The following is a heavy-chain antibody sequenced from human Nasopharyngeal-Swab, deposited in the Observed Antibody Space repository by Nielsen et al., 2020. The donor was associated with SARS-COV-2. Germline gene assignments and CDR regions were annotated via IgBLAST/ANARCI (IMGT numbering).Heavy chain of an antibody. J-gene: IGHJ5*02. Sequence: SETLSLTCTVSGGSISSYYWSWIRQPAGKGLEWIGRIYTSGSTNYNPSLKSRVTMSVDTSKNQFSLKLSSVTAADTAVYSCARDRSYCSGGSCYGGNWFDPWGQGTLVTVSS. CDR1: GGSISSYY. D-gene: IGHD2-15*01. V-gene: IGHV4-4*07. CDR3: ARDRSYCSGGSCYGGNWFDP. CDR2: IYTSGST.